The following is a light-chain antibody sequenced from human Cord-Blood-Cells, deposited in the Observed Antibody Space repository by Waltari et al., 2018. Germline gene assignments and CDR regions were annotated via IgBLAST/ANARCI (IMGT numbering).Light chain of an antibody. CDR2: EGS. CDR3: CSYAGSSTYV. J-gene: IGLJ1*01. CDR1: RSAVGSYNL. V-gene: IGLV2-23*01. Sequence: QSALTQPASVSGSPGQSTTISCTGTRSAVGSYNLVSWYQQHPGKAPKLMIYEGSQRRGGVCTRFAGAKSVNAASLTISGLQADDEADDYCCSYAGSSTYVFGTGTKVTVL.